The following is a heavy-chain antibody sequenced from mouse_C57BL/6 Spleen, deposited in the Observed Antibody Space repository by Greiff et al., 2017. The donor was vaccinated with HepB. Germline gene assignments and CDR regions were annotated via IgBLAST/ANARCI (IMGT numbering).Heavy chain of an antibody. CDR1: GYTFTSYW. V-gene: IGHV1-64*01. J-gene: IGHJ3*01. CDR2: IHPNSGST. Sequence: VQLQQPGAELVKPGASVKLSCKASGYTFTSYWMHWVKQRPGQGLEWIGMIHPNSGSTNYNEKFKSKATLTVDKSSSTAYMQLSSLTSEDSAVYYCARSGRGVRTLFDDWGQGTLVTVSA. D-gene: IGHD2-14*01. CDR3: ARSGRGVRTLFDD.